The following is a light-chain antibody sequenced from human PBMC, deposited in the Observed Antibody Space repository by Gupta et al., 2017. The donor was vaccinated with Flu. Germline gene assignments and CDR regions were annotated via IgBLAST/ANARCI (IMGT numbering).Light chain of an antibody. Sequence: ASVRDRVTITCRASQSISSYLNWYQQKPGKAPKLLIYAASSLQSGVPSRFSGSGSGTDFTLTISSLQPEDFATYYCQQSYSIPLTFGHGTKVDIK. J-gene: IGKJ3*01. CDR2: AAS. CDR1: QSISSY. V-gene: IGKV1-39*01. CDR3: QQSYSIPLT.